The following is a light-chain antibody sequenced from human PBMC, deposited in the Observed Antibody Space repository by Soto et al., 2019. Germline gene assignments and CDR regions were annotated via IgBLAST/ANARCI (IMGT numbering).Light chain of an antibody. CDR3: SSYTSSSVV. CDR1: TSDVGGHNS. CDR2: EVS. J-gene: IGLJ2*01. Sequence: QSALTQPASVSGSPGQSITISCTGTTSDVGGHNSVSWFQQHPGKAPKLMIYEVSNRPSGVSNRFSGSKSGNTASLTISGLQAEDEADYYCSSYTSSSVVFGGGTQLTVL. V-gene: IGLV2-14*01.